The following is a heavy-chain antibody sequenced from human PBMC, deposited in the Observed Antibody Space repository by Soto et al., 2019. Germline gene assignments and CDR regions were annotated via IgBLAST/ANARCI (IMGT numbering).Heavy chain of an antibody. D-gene: IGHD3-10*01. CDR2: INHSGST. V-gene: IGHV4-34*01. CDR1: GGSFSGYY. Sequence: LSLTCAVYGGSFSGYYWSWIRQPPGKGLEWIGEINHSGSTNYNPSLKSRVTISLDTSKNQFSLKLSSVTAADTAVYYCARGLRNYYGSGSYYGTRWFDPWGQGTLVTVSS. CDR3: ARGLRNYYGSGSYYGTRWFDP. J-gene: IGHJ5*02.